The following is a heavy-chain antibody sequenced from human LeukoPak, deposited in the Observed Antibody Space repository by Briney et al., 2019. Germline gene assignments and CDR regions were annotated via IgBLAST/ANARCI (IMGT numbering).Heavy chain of an antibody. CDR3: ARPTTVTTISADAFDI. CDR1: GFTFSDYT. Sequence: GGTLTLSCAASGFTFSDYTMKRVRPGQGQELVWVSSISSGGTYKYHADSGRGRFTTYRDNAQNSLYLQMNSLRAEDSSVYYCARPTTVTTISADAFDIWGQGTMVTVSS. J-gene: IGHJ3*02. D-gene: IGHD4-17*01. CDR2: ISSGGTYK. V-gene: IGHV3-21*01.